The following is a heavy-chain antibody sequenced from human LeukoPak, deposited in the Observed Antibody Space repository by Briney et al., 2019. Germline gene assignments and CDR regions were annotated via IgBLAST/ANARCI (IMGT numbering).Heavy chain of an antibody. V-gene: IGHV3-7*02. CDR2: IKQDGSEI. CDR3: ARPPSTSAWSNSVDD. Sequence: GGSLRLSCAASGFIFDNFWMSWVRQAPGKGLEWVANIKQDGSEIYYVDSVKGRFTISRDNAKKLLYLQMNSLRAEDTAVYYCARPPSTSAWSNSVDDWGQGTLVTVSS. D-gene: IGHD6-19*01. J-gene: IGHJ4*02. CDR1: GFIFDNFW.